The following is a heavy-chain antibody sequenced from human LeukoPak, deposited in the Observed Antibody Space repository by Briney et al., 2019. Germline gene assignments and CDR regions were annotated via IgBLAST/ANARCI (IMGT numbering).Heavy chain of an antibody. D-gene: IGHD5-18*01. Sequence: PGGSLRLSCAASGFTFSSYAMHWVRQAPGKGLEWVAVISYDGSNKYYADSVKGRFTISRDNSKNTLYLQMNSLRAEDTAVYYCAREPHSYGSRPVDYWGQGTLVTVSS. V-gene: IGHV3-30*07. CDR3: AREPHSYGSRPVDY. CDR1: GFTFSSYA. CDR2: ISYDGSNK. J-gene: IGHJ4*02.